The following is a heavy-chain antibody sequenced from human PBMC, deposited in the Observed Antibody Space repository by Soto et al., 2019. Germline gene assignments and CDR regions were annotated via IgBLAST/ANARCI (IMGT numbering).Heavy chain of an antibody. CDR3: ARLGAVVDYGGKKGLDY. V-gene: IGHV1-46*01. CDR1: GYTFTSYY. CDR2: INPSGGST. D-gene: IGHD4-17*01. Sequence: GASVKVSCKAPGYTFTSYYMHWVRQAPGQGLEWMGIINPSGGSTSYAQKFQGRVTMTRDTSTSTVYMELSSLRSEDTAVYYCARLGAVVDYGGKKGLDYWGQGTLVTVSS. J-gene: IGHJ4*02.